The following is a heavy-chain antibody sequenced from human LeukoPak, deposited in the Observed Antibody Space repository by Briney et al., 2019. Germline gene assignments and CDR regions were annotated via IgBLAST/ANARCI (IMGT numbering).Heavy chain of an antibody. D-gene: IGHD1-26*01. CDR2: INPNSGGT. CDR1: GYTFTDYY. V-gene: IGHV1-2*02. CDR3: ARVGATYSGDP. Sequence: ASVKVSCKASGYTFTDYYIHWVRQAPGQGLEWMGWINPNSGGTNYAQKSQGRITMTRDTSVSTAYMELSRLRSDDTAVYYCARVGATYSGDPWGQGTLVTVSS. J-gene: IGHJ5*02.